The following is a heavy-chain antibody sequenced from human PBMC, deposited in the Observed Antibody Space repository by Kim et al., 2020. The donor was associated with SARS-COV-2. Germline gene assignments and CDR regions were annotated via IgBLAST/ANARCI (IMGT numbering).Heavy chain of an antibody. CDR1: GFTVSSNY. Sequence: GGSLRLSCAASGFTVSSNYMTWVRQAPGKGLDWVSVIYSDGTTYYADSVKGRFTISRDNSKNTLYLQMNSLRAEDTAIYWCVSGDPPIDYWGLGTLVTVSS. D-gene: IGHD2-21*02. J-gene: IGHJ4*02. CDR3: VSGDPPIDY. CDR2: IYSDGTT. V-gene: IGHV3-53*01.